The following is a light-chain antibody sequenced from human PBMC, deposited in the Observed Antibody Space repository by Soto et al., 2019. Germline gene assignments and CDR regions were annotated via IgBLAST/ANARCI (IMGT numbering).Light chain of an antibody. CDR2: GAS. J-gene: IGKJ1*01. Sequence: EVVLSQSPGTLSLSPGERATLSCRASQSVSNNYLAWYQQKPGQAPGLLLYGASNRASGIPDRFAGSGSGTDFTLTISRLEPEDFAVYYCQQYGSSPRTFGQGTKV. CDR1: QSVSNNY. V-gene: IGKV3-20*01. CDR3: QQYGSSPRT.